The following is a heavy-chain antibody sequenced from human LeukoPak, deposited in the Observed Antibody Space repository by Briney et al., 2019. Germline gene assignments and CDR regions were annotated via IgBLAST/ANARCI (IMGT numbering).Heavy chain of an antibody. D-gene: IGHD1-26*01. CDR3: ARVEDIVGATTTGFDP. CDR1: GYTFTSYD. V-gene: IGHV1-2*02. Sequence: ASVKVSCKASGYTFTSYDINWVRQATGQGLEWMGWINPNSGGTNYAQKFQGRVTMTRDTSISTAYMELSRLRSDDTAVYYCARVEDIVGATTTGFDPWGQGTLVTVSS. J-gene: IGHJ5*02. CDR2: INPNSGGT.